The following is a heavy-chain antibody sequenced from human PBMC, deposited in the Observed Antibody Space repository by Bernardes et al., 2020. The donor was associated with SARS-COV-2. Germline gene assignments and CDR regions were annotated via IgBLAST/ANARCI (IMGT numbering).Heavy chain of an antibody. V-gene: IGHV3-74*01. CDR1: QFTFSRFW. J-gene: IGHJ4*02. CDR3: VRGPSSTSWIFDY. CDR2: INEHGSIT. D-gene: IGHD6-13*01. Sequence: GGSLRLSCAASQFTFSRFWMHWVRQVPGKGLVWVSRINEHGSITDYADSVKGRFTISRDNAKNTLFLQMNSLRAEDTAVYYCVRGPSSTSWIFDYWGQGTLVTVSS.